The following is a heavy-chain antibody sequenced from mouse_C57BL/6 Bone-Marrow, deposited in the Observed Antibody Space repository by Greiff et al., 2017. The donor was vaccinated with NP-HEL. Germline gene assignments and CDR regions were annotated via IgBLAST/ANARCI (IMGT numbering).Heavy chain of an antibody. CDR1: GYTFTSYW. D-gene: IGHD3-2*02. CDR2: IDPSDSYT. Sequence: QVQLQQPGAELVMPGASVKLSCKASGYTFTSYWMHWVKQRPGQGLEWIGEIDPSDSYTNYNQKFKGKSTLTVDTSSSTAYMQLSSLTSEDSAVYYCARSEQLRLLYFDYWGQGTTLTVSS. V-gene: IGHV1-69*01. CDR3: ARSEQLRLLYFDY. J-gene: IGHJ2*01.